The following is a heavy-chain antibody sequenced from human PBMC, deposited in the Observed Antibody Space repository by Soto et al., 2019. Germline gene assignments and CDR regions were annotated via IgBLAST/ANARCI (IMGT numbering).Heavy chain of an antibody. Sequence: EVQLVESGGDLVKPGGSLRLSCVVSGLSLSNVWMNWVRQAPGKGLEWVGRIKSKAAGGTTDYAAPVRGRFNISRDGSGNTLLLHWPSLRPEDTAVYNCPYGASQYFDRWGQGALVTVPS. J-gene: IGHJ4*02. D-gene: IGHD4-17*01. CDR3: PYGASQYFDR. CDR2: IKSKAAGGTT. CDR1: GLSLSNVW. V-gene: IGHV3-15*07.